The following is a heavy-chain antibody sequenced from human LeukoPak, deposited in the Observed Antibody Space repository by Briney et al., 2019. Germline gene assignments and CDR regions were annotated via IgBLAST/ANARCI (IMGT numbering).Heavy chain of an antibody. J-gene: IGHJ5*02. V-gene: IGHV4-4*02. D-gene: IGHD1-7*01. CDR3: ARHTHNWNYRNWFDP. CDR2: VSLAGQT. Sequence: SGTLSLTCDVSGGSISNTNWWSWVRQPPGQGLEWIGEVSLAGQTNYNPSLNGRVTMSLDESSNQLSLKLTSVTAADTAVYYCARHTHNWNYRNWFDPWGQGTLVTVSS. CDR1: GGSISNTNW.